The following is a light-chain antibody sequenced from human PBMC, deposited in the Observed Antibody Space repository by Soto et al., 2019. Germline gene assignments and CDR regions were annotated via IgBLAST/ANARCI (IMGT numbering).Light chain of an antibody. CDR1: QTISSW. Sequence: IKMYKSPSTLSATVRDRVTITCRASQTISSWLGWYQQKPGKAPKLLIYKASSLESGVPSRFSGSGSGTEFTLTISSLQPDDFATYCCQQYNSYSTFGQGTRLEIK. CDR3: QQYNSYST. J-gene: IGKJ5*01. CDR2: KAS. V-gene: IGKV1-5*03.